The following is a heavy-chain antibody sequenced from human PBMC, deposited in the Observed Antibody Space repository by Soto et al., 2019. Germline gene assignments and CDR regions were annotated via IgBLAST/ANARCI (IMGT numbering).Heavy chain of an antibody. J-gene: IGHJ5*02. Sequence: SETLSLTCTVSGGSIISSTHYWGWIRQPPGKGLEWIGTIYYSGSTYYSPSLKSRVTISVDTSKNQFSLKLTSATAADTAVYYCASQLGVVVVAAATRSGWFDPWGQGTLVTVSS. CDR2: IYYSGST. V-gene: IGHV4-39*01. CDR1: GGSIISSTHY. D-gene: IGHD2-15*01. CDR3: ASQLGVVVVAAATRSGWFDP.